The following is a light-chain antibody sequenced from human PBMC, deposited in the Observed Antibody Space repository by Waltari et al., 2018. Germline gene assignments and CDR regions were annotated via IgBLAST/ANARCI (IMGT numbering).Light chain of an antibody. V-gene: IGLV1-44*01. CDR3: AAWDDSLNGVM. CDR2: TNN. J-gene: IGLJ3*02. Sequence: QSVLTQPPSASGPPGQRVTIPCSWSSSHIGGHSVNWYQQFPGTAPKLLIFTNNQRPSGVPDRFSGSKSDTSASLAIRGLQSDDEADYYCAAWDDSLNGVMFGGGTKLTVL. CDR1: SSHIGGHS.